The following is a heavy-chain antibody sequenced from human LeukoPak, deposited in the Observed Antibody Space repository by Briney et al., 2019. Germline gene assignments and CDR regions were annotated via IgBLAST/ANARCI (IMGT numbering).Heavy chain of an antibody. Sequence: SETLSLTCAVSGYSISSGDYWGWIRQPPGEGLGWLGSRYHSGSTYYEPSLKSRVTISVDTSKNQFSLKLSSVTAADTAVYYCARHPDGYSSSWYSSHWGQGTLVTVSS. V-gene: IGHV4-38-2*01. D-gene: IGHD6-13*01. CDR1: GYSISSGDY. CDR2: RYHSGST. CDR3: ARHPDGYSSSWYSSH. J-gene: IGHJ4*02.